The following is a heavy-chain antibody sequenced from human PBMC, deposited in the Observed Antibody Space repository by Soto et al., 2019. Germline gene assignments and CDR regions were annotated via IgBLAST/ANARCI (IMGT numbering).Heavy chain of an antibody. J-gene: IGHJ5*02. CDR2: ISYDGSNK. V-gene: IGHV3-30-3*01. D-gene: IGHD1-26*01. CDR1: GFTFSSYA. Sequence: QVQLVESGGGVVQPGRSLRLSCAASGFTFSSYAMHWVRQAPGKGLEWVAVISYDGSNKYYADSVKGRFTISRDNSKNTLYLQMNSLRAEDTAVYYCARDYSGSYWWWFDPWGQGTLVTVSS. CDR3: ARDYSGSYWWWFDP.